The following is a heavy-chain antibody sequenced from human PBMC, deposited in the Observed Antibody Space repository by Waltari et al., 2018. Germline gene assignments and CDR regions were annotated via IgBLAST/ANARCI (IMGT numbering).Heavy chain of an antibody. J-gene: IGHJ4*02. CDR1: GGSFSGYY. CDR2: INHSGST. Sequence: QVQLQQWGAGLLKPSETLSLTCAVYGGSFSGYYWSWIRQPPGKGLEWIGEINHSGSTNYNPSLKSRVTISVDTSKNQFSLKLSSVTAADTAVYYCAKSERWLPRGYWGQGTLVIVSS. V-gene: IGHV4-34*01. CDR3: AKSERWLPRGY. D-gene: IGHD5-12*01.